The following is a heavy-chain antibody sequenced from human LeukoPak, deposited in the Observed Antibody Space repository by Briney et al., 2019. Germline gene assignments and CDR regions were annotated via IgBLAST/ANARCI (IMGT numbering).Heavy chain of an antibody. D-gene: IGHD1-1*01. V-gene: IGHV4-39*01. CDR3: ARHEDRNWYFDH. CDR2: IYFSGST. Sequence: SETLSLTCTVSGGSISSSYYYWGWIRQPTGKGLEWLGTIYFSGSTYYNPSLKSRVTISVDTSKNQFSLKLSSVTVPDTAVYYCARHEDRNWYFDHWGQGTLVTVSS. J-gene: IGHJ4*02. CDR1: GGSISSSYYY.